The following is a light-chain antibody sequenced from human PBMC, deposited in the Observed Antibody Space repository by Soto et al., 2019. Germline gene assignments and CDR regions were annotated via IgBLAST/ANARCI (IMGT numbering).Light chain of an antibody. CDR2: AAS. CDR1: EAVSTW. V-gene: IGKV1-12*01. Sequence: DIQMTQSPSSVSASVGDTVTITCRESEAVSTWLAWYQQKPGGAPKLLIYAASTLQSGVPSQFSGSGYGTDFTLTIRSLQPEDFATYSCQQGASFPRTYGGGTKVDIK. J-gene: IGKJ4*01. CDR3: QQGASFPRT.